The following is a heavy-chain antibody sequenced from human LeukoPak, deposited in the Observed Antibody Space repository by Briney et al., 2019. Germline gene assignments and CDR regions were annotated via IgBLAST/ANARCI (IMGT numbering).Heavy chain of an antibody. J-gene: IGHJ4*02. D-gene: IGHD3-10*01. CDR1: GFTFSTSA. CDR3: ARWGSGKSFDH. Sequence: GGSLRLSCAASGFTFSTSAMSWVRQAPGKGLEWVAVIWYDGSNKYYTDSVKGRFTISRDNSKNTLYLQMNSLRVEDTAVYYCARWGSGKSFDHWGQGTLVTVSS. V-gene: IGHV3-33*08. CDR2: IWYDGSNK.